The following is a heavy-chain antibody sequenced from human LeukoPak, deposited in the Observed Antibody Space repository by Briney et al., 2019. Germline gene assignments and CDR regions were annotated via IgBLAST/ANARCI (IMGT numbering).Heavy chain of an antibody. V-gene: IGHV3-30*18. D-gene: IGHD6-13*01. J-gene: IGHJ6*03. Sequence: GGSLRLSCAASGFTFSSYGMHWVRQAPGKGLEWVAVISYDGSNKYYADSVKGRFTISRDNSRNTLYLQMNSLRAEDTAVYYCAKGQRGIASAGVMDVWGRGTTVAVSS. CDR1: GFTFSSYG. CDR2: ISYDGSNK. CDR3: AKGQRGIASAGVMDV.